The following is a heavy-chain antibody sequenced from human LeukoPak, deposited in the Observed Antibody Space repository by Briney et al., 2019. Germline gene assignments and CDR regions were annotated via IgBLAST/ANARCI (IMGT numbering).Heavy chain of an antibody. CDR2: IYISGST. V-gene: IGHV4-4*07. CDR1: GDSISSYY. Sequence: PSETLSLTCTVSGDSISSYYWSWIRQPAGMGLEWIGRIYISGSTKYNPSLKSRVTMSVDTSKNHFSLKLRSVTAADTAVYYCARDQGSGWYYFDYWGQGSLVTVSS. D-gene: IGHD3-22*01. CDR3: ARDQGSGWYYFDY. J-gene: IGHJ4*02.